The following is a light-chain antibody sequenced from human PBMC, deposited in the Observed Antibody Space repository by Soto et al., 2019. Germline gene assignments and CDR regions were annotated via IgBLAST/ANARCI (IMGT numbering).Light chain of an antibody. J-gene: IGKJ4*01. V-gene: IGKV1-5*01. CDR1: QSISSW. CDR2: DAS. Sequence: DIQMTQSPPTLSASLGDRVTITCRASQSISSWLAWYQQKPGKAPKLLIYDASSLESGVPSRFSGSGSGTDFALTITSLQAEDFATYYCQQLRMYPSTFGGGTKVDIK. CDR3: QQLRMYPST.